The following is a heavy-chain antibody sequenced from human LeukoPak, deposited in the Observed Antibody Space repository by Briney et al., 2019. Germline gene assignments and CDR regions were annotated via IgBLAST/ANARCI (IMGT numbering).Heavy chain of an antibody. CDR1: GFTFSSYW. J-gene: IGHJ4*02. V-gene: IGHV3-7*01. D-gene: IGHD2-8*01. Sequence: GGSLRLSCAASGFTFSSYWMSWVRQAPGKGLEWVANIKQDGSEKYYVDSVKGRFTISRDNAKNSLYLQMNSLRAEDTAVYYCARDSSPDIVLMVYAIPSHFDYWGQGTLVTVPS. CDR3: ARDSSPDIVLMVYAIPSHFDY. CDR2: IKQDGSEK.